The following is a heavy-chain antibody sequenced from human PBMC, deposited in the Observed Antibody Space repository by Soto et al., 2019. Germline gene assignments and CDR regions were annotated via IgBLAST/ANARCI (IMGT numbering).Heavy chain of an antibody. CDR3: ARPNMITFGGVIDHYGMDV. J-gene: IGHJ6*02. Sequence: QVQLVQSGAEVKKPGASVKVSCKASGYTFTSYGISWVRQAPGQGLEWMGWISAYNGNTNYAQKLQGRVTMTTDTTTSSAYMELRSLSTDETAVYYCARPNMITFGGVIDHYGMDVWGQGTTVTVSS. CDR2: ISAYNGNT. V-gene: IGHV1-18*01. D-gene: IGHD3-16*02. CDR1: GYTFTSYG.